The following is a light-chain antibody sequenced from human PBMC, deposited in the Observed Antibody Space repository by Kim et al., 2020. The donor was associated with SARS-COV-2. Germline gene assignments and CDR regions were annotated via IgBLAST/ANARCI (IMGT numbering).Light chain of an antibody. Sequence: SYELTQPLSVSVALGQTASITCGGNNIGTYNVHWYQLKPGQAPVMVIYRDDIRPSGIPERFSGSNSGHTATLTIRRAQSGDEADYYCQVWTSTTAVFGTGTKVTVL. CDR3: QVWTSTTAV. CDR2: RDD. V-gene: IGLV3-9*01. J-gene: IGLJ1*01. CDR1: NIGTYN.